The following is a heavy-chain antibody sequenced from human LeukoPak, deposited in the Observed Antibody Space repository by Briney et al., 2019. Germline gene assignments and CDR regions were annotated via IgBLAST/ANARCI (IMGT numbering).Heavy chain of an antibody. Sequence: PSETLSLTCTVSGGSISSYYWSWIRQPAGKGLEWIGRIYTSGSTNYNPSLKSRVTMSVDTSKNQFSLKLSSVTAADTAVYYCARDGGDDYSFSFFRGRYGMDVWGQGTTVTVSS. CDR3: ARDGGDDYSFSFFRGRYGMDV. CDR1: GGSISSYY. CDR2: IYTSGST. D-gene: IGHD4-11*01. J-gene: IGHJ6*02. V-gene: IGHV4-4*07.